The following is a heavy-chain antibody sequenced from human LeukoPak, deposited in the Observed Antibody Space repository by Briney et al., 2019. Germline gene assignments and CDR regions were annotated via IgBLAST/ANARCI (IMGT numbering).Heavy chain of an antibody. V-gene: IGHV4-4*07. Sequence: SETLSLTCTVSGGSISSYYWSWIRQPAGKGLEWIGRIYTSGSTNYNPSLKSRVTISVDTSKNQFSLKLSSVTAADTAVYYCAGGDYDFWSGYRPMDVWGKGTTVTVSS. CDR3: AGGDYDFWSGYRPMDV. CDR2: IYTSGST. D-gene: IGHD3-3*01. CDR1: GGSISSYY. J-gene: IGHJ6*04.